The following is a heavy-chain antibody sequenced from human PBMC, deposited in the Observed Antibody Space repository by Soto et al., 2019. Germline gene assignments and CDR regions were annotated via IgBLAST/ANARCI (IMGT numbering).Heavy chain of an antibody. D-gene: IGHD3-10*01. CDR3: ARVLYYGSGSYSPYGMDV. Sequence: QVQLVQSGAEVKKPGSSVKVSCKTSGVSFNNNGIGWVRQAPGHGLEWMGGVSPPFRTSNYARKFQGRISMTADASTGTVKMELSSLTSEDTAQYYCARVLYYGSGSYSPYGMDVWGQGTTVTVSS. V-gene: IGHV1-69*01. J-gene: IGHJ6*02. CDR1: GVSFNNNG. CDR2: VSPPFRTS.